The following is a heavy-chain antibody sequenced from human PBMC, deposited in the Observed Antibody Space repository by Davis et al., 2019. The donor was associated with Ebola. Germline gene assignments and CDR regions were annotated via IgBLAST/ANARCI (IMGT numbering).Heavy chain of an antibody. D-gene: IGHD6-13*01. CDR3: ARGVQQLDYFDY. CDR1: GFTFSSSW. V-gene: IGHV3-21*01. J-gene: IGHJ4*02. CDR2: ISSSSAYI. Sequence: GESLKISCAASGFTFSSSWMTWVRQAPGKGLEWVSSISSSSAYIYYADSVKGRFTISRDNAKNSLSLQMNSLRAEDTAVYYCARGVQQLDYFDYWGQGTLVTVSS.